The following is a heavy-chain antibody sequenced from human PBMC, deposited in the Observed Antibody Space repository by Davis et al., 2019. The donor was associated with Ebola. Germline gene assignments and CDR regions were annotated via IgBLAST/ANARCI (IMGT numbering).Heavy chain of an antibody. Sequence: ASSVNVSRMTSGYIFTRYSIHWVRQAPGEGLEWVGWINGGNGDTKCSQKFQGRVTFTRDASASTAYMELSSLRSEDTAMYYCARDEDVWGQGTTVTVSS. J-gene: IGHJ6*02. CDR3: ARDEDV. CDR1: GYIFTRYS. CDR2: INGGNGDT. V-gene: IGHV1-3*01.